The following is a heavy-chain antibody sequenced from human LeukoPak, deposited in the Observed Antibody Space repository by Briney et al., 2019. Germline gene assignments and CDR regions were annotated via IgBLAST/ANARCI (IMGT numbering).Heavy chain of an antibody. J-gene: IGHJ2*01. D-gene: IGHD3-22*01. Sequence: SETLSLTCTVSNGSMRSYYWTWIRQPAGKGLEWVGRIYTSGSTNYNPSLKSRVTISVDTSKNQFSLKLSSVTAADTAVYYCARVTTPDWYFDLWGRGTLVTVSS. CDR2: IYTSGST. V-gene: IGHV4-4*07. CDR1: NGSMRSYY. CDR3: ARVTTPDWYFDL.